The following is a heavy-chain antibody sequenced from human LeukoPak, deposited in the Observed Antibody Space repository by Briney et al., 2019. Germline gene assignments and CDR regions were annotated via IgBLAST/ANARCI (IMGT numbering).Heavy chain of an antibody. CDR2: MNPNSGNT. CDR3: ARIHRDYYYYYGMDV. V-gene: IGHV1-8*01. J-gene: IGHJ6*02. Sequence: ASVKVSCKASGYAFTSYNINWVRQATGQGLEWMGWMNPNSGNTGYAQKFQGRVTMTRNTSISTAYMELSSLRSEDAAVYYCARIHRDYYYYYGMDVWGQGTTVTVSS. CDR1: GYAFTSYN.